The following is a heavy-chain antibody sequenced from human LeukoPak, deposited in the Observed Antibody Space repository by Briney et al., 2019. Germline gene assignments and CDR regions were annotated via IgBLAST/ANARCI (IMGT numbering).Heavy chain of an antibody. CDR1: GGSLSGHY. Sequence: SETLSLTCTVSGGSLSGHYWSWIRQPPGKRLEWIGYVSYTGRTKYNPSLQSRVTISIDTSKSQFSLKLTSVTSEDTAVYSCARLLDNDISGDPDTFDVWGQGTTVIVSS. J-gene: IGHJ3*01. D-gene: IGHD3-22*01. CDR2: VSYTGRT. V-gene: IGHV4-59*11. CDR3: ARLLDNDISGDPDTFDV.